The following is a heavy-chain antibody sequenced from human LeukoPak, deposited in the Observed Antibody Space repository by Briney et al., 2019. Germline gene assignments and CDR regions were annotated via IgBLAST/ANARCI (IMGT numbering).Heavy chain of an antibody. CDR1: GYTFTSYA. V-gene: IGHV7-4-1*01. CDR2: INTNTGNP. CDR3: AREYDFWSGYHNYYYYGMDV. Sequence: ASVKVSCTASGYTFTSYARNWVRQDPGQGLDWMGWINTNTGNPTYAQGFTGRFVFSLDTSVSTAYLQICSLKAEDTAVYYCAREYDFWSGYHNYYYYGMDVWGQGTTVTVSS. J-gene: IGHJ6*02. D-gene: IGHD3-3*01.